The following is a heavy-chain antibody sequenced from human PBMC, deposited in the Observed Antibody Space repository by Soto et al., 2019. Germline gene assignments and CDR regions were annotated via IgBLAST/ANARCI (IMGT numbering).Heavy chain of an antibody. CDR3: ARDSRVTQDYYYAMDV. CDR1: GFTFSSYT. CDR2: ISHDGSKK. V-gene: IGHV3-30*04. J-gene: IGHJ6*02. D-gene: IGHD2-21*02. Sequence: QVQLVESGGGVVQPGRSLRLSCAASGFTFSSYTIHWVRQAPGKGLEWVALISHDGSKKYYLDPVKGRFTISRDNSKNTLYLQMNSLRAEDTAVYYCARDSRVTQDYYYAMDVWGQGTTVTVS.